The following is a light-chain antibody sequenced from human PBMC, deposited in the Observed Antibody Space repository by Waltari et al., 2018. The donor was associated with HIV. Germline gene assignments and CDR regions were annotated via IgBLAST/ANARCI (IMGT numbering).Light chain of an antibody. V-gene: IGLV2-18*01. J-gene: IGLJ2*01. Sequence: QSALTQPPSVSGFPGQSVTISCTGFRGDVPTHNRVSWYQQPPHTAPKLILYECYKRPSGVPDRFSGSQSGDMASLTVSGLQTEDEADYYCALYTTRNIIFGGGTNLVVL. CDR3: ALYTTRNII. CDR2: ECY. CDR1: RGDVPTHNR.